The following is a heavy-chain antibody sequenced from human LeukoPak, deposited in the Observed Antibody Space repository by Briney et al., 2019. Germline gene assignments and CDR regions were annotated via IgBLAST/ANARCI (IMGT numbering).Heavy chain of an antibody. D-gene: IGHD6-13*01. V-gene: IGHV3-21*01. CDR2: ISSSSSYI. CDR3: ARVRPDSSSWSFDY. CDR1: GFTFSSYS. Sequence: GGSLRLSCAASGFTFSSYSMNWVRQAPGKGLGWVSSISSSSSYIYYADSVKGRFTISRDNAKNSLYLQMNSLRAEDTAVYYCARVRPDSSSWSFDYWGQGTLVTVSS. J-gene: IGHJ4*02.